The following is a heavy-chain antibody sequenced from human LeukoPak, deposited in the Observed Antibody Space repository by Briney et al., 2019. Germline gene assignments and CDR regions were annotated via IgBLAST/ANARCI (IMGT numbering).Heavy chain of an antibody. CDR3: ARNVRGTTDDY. Sequence: ASVKVSCKTSGYTFTNYGICWVRQVPGQGFEWMGGISIYNGNRNYAQKFQGRVTMTTDTSTSTAYMEMRSLRSDDTAVYYCARNVRGTTDDYWGQGTLVTVSS. V-gene: IGHV1-18*01. J-gene: IGHJ4*02. CDR1: GYTFTNYG. CDR2: ISIYNGNR. D-gene: IGHD1-7*01.